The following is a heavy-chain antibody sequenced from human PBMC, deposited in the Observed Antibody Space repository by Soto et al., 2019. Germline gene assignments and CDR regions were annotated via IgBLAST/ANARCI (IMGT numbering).Heavy chain of an antibody. CDR2: ISAYNGNT. CDR3: ARGYYDSSGYGAFDI. D-gene: IGHD3-22*01. Sequence: ASVKASCKASGYTFTTYGISWVRQAPGQGLEWMGWISAYNGNTNYAQKLQGRVTMTTDTSTSTAYMELRSLRSDDTAVYYCARGYYDSSGYGAFDIWGQGTMVTVSS. V-gene: IGHV1-18*01. J-gene: IGHJ3*02. CDR1: GYTFTTYG.